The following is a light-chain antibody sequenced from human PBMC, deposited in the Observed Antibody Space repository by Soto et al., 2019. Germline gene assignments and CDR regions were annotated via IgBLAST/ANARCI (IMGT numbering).Light chain of an antibody. CDR2: DVN. CDR3: SSYTNTTSVV. Sequence: QSVLTQPASVSGSPGQSITISCTGTSSDVGAYNWVAWYQQHPGKAPKLMICDVNNRPSGVSNRFSGSKSGNTASLTISGLQAEDEGDYYCSSYTNTTSVVFGGGTKVTVL. J-gene: IGLJ3*02. CDR1: SSDVGAYNW. V-gene: IGLV2-14*03.